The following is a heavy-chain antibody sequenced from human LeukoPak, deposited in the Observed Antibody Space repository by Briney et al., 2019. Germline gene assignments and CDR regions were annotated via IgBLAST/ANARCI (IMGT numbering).Heavy chain of an antibody. CDR1: GYTFTSYG. CDR2: ISAYNGNT. CDR3: ARSGGEYSSSWYGSQIDY. V-gene: IGHV1-18*01. J-gene: IGHJ4*02. D-gene: IGHD6-13*01. Sequence: GASVKVSCKASGYTFTSYGISWVRQAPGQGLEWMGWISAYNGNTNYAQKLQGRVTMTTDTSTSTAYMELRSLRSDDKAVYYGARSGGEYSSSWYGSQIDYWGQGTLVTVSS.